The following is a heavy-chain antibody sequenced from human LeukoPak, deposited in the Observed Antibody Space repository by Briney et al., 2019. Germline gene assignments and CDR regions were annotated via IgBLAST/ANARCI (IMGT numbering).Heavy chain of an antibody. J-gene: IGHJ5*02. CDR2: ISGSGSTI. CDR3: ARAAGWFDP. Sequence: GGSLRLSCAASGFIFSSYEMNWARQAPGKGLEWIAYISGSGSTINYAGSVKGRFTISRDNAKNSLYLQMNSLRAEDTAVYYCARAAGWFDPWGQGTLVTVSS. V-gene: IGHV3-48*03. CDR1: GFIFSSYE.